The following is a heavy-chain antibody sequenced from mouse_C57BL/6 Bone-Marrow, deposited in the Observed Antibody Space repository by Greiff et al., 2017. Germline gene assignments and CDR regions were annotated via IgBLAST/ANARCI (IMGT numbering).Heavy chain of an antibody. V-gene: IGHV14-3*01. CDR1: GFNIKNTY. CDR2: IDPANGNT. Sequence: EVQGVESVAELVRPGASVKLSCTASGFNIKNTYMHWVKQRPEQGLEWIGRIDPANGNTKYAPKFQGKATITADTSSNTAYLQLSSLTSEDTAIYYCASPYYYGSSPFAYWGQGTLVTVSA. CDR3: ASPYYYGSSPFAY. D-gene: IGHD1-1*01. J-gene: IGHJ3*01.